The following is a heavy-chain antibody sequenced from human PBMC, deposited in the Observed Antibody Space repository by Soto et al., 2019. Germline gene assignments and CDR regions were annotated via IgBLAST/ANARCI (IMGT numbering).Heavy chain of an antibody. CDR1: GASISSGDYF. CDR3: AREKGYISGPKNFDY. Sequence: SETRSLTCTVSGASISSGDYFWSWIRQSAGKGLEWIGYIYDSGSSYYNPSLKSRVTMSVDTSKNQFSLKLRSVTAADTAVYYCAREKGYISGPKNFDYWGQGTLVTVSS. J-gene: IGHJ4*02. D-gene: IGHD5-12*01. V-gene: IGHV4-30-4*01. CDR2: IYDSGSS.